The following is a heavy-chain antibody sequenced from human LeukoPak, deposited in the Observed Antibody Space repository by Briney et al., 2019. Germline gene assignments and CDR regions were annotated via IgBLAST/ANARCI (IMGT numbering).Heavy chain of an antibody. CDR2: IYASGST. CDR1: GGSISSSSYD. J-gene: IGHJ4*02. V-gene: IGHV4-61*02. D-gene: IGHD3-3*01. Sequence: PSETLSLTCSVSGGSISSSSYDWSWIRQPAGKGLEWIGRIYASGSTNYNPSLESRVTISVDTSKNQSSLKLSSVTAADTAVYYCARVMWSGYTYFDYWGQGTLVTVSS. CDR3: ARVMWSGYTYFDY.